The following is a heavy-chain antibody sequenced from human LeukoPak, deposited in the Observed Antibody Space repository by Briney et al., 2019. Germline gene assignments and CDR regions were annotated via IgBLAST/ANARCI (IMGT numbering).Heavy chain of an antibody. CDR1: GFTFSSAW. Sequence: GGSLRLSCVASGFTFSSAWMSWVRQAPGKGLEWVSAISGSGGSTYYADSVKGRFTISRDNSKNTLYLQMNSLRAEDTAVYYCAKDREAIVVVILDYWGQGTLVTVSS. V-gene: IGHV3-23*01. D-gene: IGHD3-22*01. CDR2: ISGSGGST. CDR3: AKDREAIVVVILDY. J-gene: IGHJ4*02.